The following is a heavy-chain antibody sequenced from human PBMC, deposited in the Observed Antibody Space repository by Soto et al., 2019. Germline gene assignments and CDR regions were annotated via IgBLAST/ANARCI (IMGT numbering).Heavy chain of an antibody. CDR1: GFTLTHYS. Sequence: GGSLRLSCAASGFTLTHYSMNWVRQAPGKGLEWVAYISSSSNNIYYADSVKGRFTISRDNVKNSVDLQMNSLRDEDTAVYYCARDARREVTSFLNYWGPGILVTVS. D-gene: IGHD2-21*02. V-gene: IGHV3-48*02. CDR2: ISSSSNNI. CDR3: ARDARREVTSFLNY. J-gene: IGHJ4*02.